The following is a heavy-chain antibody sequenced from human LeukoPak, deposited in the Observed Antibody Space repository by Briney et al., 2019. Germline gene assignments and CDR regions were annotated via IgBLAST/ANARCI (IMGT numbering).Heavy chain of an antibody. D-gene: IGHD2-2*01. J-gene: IGHJ4*02. CDR2: ITSSSSYI. V-gene: IGHV3-21*01. Sequence: PGGSLRLSCAASGFTFSSYNMNWVRQAPGKGLEWVSSITSSSSYIYYADSVKGRFTISRDNSKNTLFLQMNSLRPEDTAVYYCARDLKTAMDYFDYWGQGALVTVSS. CDR1: GFTFSSYN. CDR3: ARDLKTAMDYFDY.